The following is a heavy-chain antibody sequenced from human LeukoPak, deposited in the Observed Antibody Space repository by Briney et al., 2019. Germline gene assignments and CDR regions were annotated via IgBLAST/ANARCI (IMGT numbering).Heavy chain of an antibody. J-gene: IGHJ5*02. CDR3: ARGLGQYYETSDNWCDP. D-gene: IGHD3-22*01. Sequence: LAGGSLRLSCAASGFTFSNYWMHWVRKAPGKGLVWVSRINSDGINTSYADSVKGRFTISRDNAKNTLNLQMNSLRAEDTAVYYCARGLGQYYETSDNWCDPWGQGNPVTVSS. V-gene: IGHV3-74*01. CDR1: GFTFSNYW. CDR2: INSDGINT.